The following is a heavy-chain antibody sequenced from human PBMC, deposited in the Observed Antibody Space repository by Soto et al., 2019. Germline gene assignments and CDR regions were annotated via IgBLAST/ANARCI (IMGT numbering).Heavy chain of an antibody. CDR2: ISRDGSKT. CDR3: ARDDEGGSDCDLGY. V-gene: IGHV3-30-3*01. J-gene: IGHJ4*02. CDR1: GFTFSSYV. Sequence: QVQLVESGGGVVQPGRSLTLSCAASGFTFSSYVIHWVRQTPDKGLEWVAFISRDGSKTYYADSVKGRFTISRDNSKNTLYLEMNSLRAEDTAVYYCARDDEGGSDCDLGYWGQGTLVTFSS. D-gene: IGHD3-10*01.